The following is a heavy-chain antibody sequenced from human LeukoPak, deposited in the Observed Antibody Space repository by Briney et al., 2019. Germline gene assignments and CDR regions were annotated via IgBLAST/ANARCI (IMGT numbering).Heavy chain of an antibody. CDR1: GYIFTSYW. CDR2: IYPADSDT. V-gene: IGHV5-51*01. J-gene: IGHJ6*03. CDR3: ARLSYYGSGSYYRDYYYYYMDV. Sequence: GESLKISCKGSGYIFTSYWIGWVRQMPGKGLEWMGIIYPADSDTRYSPSFQGQVTISADKSISTAYLQWSSLKASDTAMYYCARLSYYGSGSYYRDYYYYYMDVWGKGTTVTVSS. D-gene: IGHD3-10*01.